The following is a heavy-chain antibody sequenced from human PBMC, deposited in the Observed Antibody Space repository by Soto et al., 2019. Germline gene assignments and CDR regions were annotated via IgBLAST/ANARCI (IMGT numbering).Heavy chain of an antibody. J-gene: IGHJ4*02. CDR2: ISGSGGST. CDR3: AKVGILAGYSFDY. Sequence: EVQLLESGGGLVQPGGSLRLSCAASGFTFSSYAMSWVRQAPGKGLEWVSAISGSGGSTYYADSVKGRLTISRDNSKNTRYLQMNSLRAEDTAVYYCAKVGILAGYSFDYWGQGTLVTVSS. V-gene: IGHV3-23*01. D-gene: IGHD4-4*01. CDR1: GFTFSSYA.